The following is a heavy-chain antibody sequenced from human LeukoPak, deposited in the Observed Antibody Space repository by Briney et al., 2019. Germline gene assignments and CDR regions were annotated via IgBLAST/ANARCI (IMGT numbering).Heavy chain of an antibody. CDR1: GFTFSGSA. CDR3: TLLHPIAVATTGYWFDP. Sequence: PGGSLRLSCAASGFTFSGSAMHWVRQASGKGLEWVGRIRSKANSYATAYAASVKGRFTISRDDSKNTAYLQMNSLKTEDTAVYYCTLLHPIAVATTGYWFDPWGQGTLVTVSS. CDR2: IRSKANSYAT. D-gene: IGHD6-19*01. J-gene: IGHJ5*02. V-gene: IGHV3-73*01.